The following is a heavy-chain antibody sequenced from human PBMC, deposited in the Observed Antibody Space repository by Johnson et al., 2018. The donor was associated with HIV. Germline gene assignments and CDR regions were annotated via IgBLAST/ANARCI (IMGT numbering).Heavy chain of an antibody. CDR1: GFTFSSYA. D-gene: IGHD3-10*01. CDR2: ISGSGGST. Sequence: EQLVESGGGLVQPGGSLRLSCAASGFTFSSYAMSWVRQAPGKGLEWVSAISGSGGSTYYADSVKGRFTISRDNSKNTLYLQMNSLRAGDTAVYYCAKETAYYYGSGSYYIDAFDIWGQGTMVTVSS. J-gene: IGHJ3*02. CDR3: AKETAYYYGSGSYYIDAFDI. V-gene: IGHV3-23*04.